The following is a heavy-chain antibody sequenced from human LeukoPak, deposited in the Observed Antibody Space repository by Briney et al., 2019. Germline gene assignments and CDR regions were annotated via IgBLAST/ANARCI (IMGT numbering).Heavy chain of an antibody. Sequence: PGRFLRLSCAASGFTFSSYGMHWVRQAPGKGLEWLAVISYDGSNKYYADSVKGRFTISRDNSKNTLYLQMNSLRAEDTAVYYCAKVENRAIFGVVRGYMDVWGKGTTVTVSS. D-gene: IGHD3-3*01. J-gene: IGHJ6*03. V-gene: IGHV3-30*18. CDR1: GFTFSSYG. CDR3: AKVENRAIFGVVRGYMDV. CDR2: ISYDGSNK.